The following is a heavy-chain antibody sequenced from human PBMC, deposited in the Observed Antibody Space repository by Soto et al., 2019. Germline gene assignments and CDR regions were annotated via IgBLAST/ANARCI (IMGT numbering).Heavy chain of an antibody. J-gene: IGHJ4*02. Sequence: GGSLRLSCAASGFTFSSYAMSWVRQAPGKGLEWVSAISGSGGSTYYADSVKGRFTISRDNSKNTLYLQMNSLRAEDTAVYYCAKDPLGYCTNGVCYDYWGQGTLVTVSS. CDR3: AKDPLGYCTNGVCYDY. CDR1: GFTFSSYA. D-gene: IGHD2-8*01. CDR2: ISGSGGST. V-gene: IGHV3-23*01.